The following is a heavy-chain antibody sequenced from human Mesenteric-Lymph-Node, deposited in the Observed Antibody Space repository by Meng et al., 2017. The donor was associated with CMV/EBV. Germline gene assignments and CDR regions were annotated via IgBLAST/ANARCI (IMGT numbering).Heavy chain of an antibody. CDR3: ARAVYYGSGSSATYYYYYGMDV. Sequence: GESLKISCAASGFTFSSYAMHWVRQAPGKGLEWVATISVSGGTTYYADSVKARLIISRDISKNTLYLQMNSLRAEDTAVYYCARAVYYGSGSSATYYYYYGMDVWGQGTTVTVSS. CDR1: GFTFSSYA. D-gene: IGHD3-10*01. J-gene: IGHJ6*02. V-gene: IGHV3-23*01. CDR2: ISVSGGTT.